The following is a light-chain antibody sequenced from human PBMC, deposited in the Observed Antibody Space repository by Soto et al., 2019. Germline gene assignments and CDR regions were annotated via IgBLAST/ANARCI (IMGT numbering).Light chain of an antibody. CDR1: QSINNR. CDR2: DAS. J-gene: IGKJ1*01. V-gene: IGKV1-5*01. CDR3: QQFSDGWT. Sequence: IQMTQSPSTLSASIGDRVTITCLASQSINNRLAWYQQMPGKAPNLLTYDASSLESGVPSRFRGSGYATEFTLTISGLQPDDFATYYCQQFSDGWTFGQGAKV.